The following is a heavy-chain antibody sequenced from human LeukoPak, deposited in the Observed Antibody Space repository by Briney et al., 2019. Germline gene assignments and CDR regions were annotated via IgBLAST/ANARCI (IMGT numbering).Heavy chain of an antibody. V-gene: IGHV3-11*01. J-gene: IGHJ6*02. Sequence: GRSLRLSCAASGFTLSDYYISWIRQAPGKWLEWVAYISSSVSSMWYADSVKGRFAISRDNAKNSLYLQMNCLTAEYTAVYYCARRGYSTYGMDVWGQGTTVTVSS. CDR1: GFTLSDYY. CDR3: ARRGYSTYGMDV. CDR2: ISSSVSSM. D-gene: IGHD5-18*01.